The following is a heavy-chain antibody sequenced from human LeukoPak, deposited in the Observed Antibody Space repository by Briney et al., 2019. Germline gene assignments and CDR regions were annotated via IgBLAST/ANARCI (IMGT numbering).Heavy chain of an antibody. CDR3: ARHQFPPNAFDI. Sequence: PSETLSLTRAVSGYSISSGYHWGWIRQPPGEGLEWIGSIYHSGSTYYNPSLKSRVTISVDTSKNLFSLKVSSVTAADTAVYYCARHQFPPNAFDIWGQGTMVTVSS. J-gene: IGHJ3*02. V-gene: IGHV4-38-2*01. D-gene: IGHD2-2*01. CDR1: GYSISSGYH. CDR2: IYHSGST.